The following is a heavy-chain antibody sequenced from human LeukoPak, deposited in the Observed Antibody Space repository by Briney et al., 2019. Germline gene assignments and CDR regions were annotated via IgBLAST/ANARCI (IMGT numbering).Heavy chain of an antibody. D-gene: IGHD5-18*01. J-gene: IGHJ4*02. CDR2: IYYSGST. CDR3: ARLGYSYGSGSYYFDY. CDR1: GGSISSYY. V-gene: IGHV4-59*01. Sequence: SETLSLTCTVSGGSISSYYWSWIRQPPGKGLEWIGYIYYSGSTNYNPSLKSRVTISVDTSKNQFSLKLSSVTAADTAVYYCARLGYSYGSGSYYFDYWGQGTLVTVSS.